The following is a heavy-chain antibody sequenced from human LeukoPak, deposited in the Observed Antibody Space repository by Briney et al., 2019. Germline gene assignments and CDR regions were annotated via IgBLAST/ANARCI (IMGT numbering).Heavy chain of an antibody. CDR1: GGSVSSYF. V-gene: IGHV4-59*02. J-gene: IGHJ3*01. CDR2: IYYSGST. CDR3: ARRRSSFLPLRSFDL. Sequence: SETLSLTCPVSGGSVSSYFWSWIRQPPGKGLEWIGYIYYSGSTNYNPSLKSRVTISVDTSKNQFALQLSSVLAADTPVYYCARRRSSFLPLRSFDLWGQGTMVTVST. D-gene: IGHD3-16*01.